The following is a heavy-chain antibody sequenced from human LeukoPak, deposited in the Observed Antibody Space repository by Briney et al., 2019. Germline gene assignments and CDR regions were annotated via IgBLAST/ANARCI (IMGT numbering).Heavy chain of an antibody. V-gene: IGHV4-34*01. Sequence: SETLSLTCAVYGGSFSSYYWSWIRQPPGKGLEWIGEINHSGSTNYNPSLKSRVTISVDTSKNQFSLKLSSVTAADTAVYYCARHKEAYYYDSSGNYFDYWGQGTLVTVSS. J-gene: IGHJ4*02. D-gene: IGHD3-22*01. CDR1: GGSFSSYY. CDR3: ARHKEAYYYDSSGNYFDY. CDR2: INHSGST.